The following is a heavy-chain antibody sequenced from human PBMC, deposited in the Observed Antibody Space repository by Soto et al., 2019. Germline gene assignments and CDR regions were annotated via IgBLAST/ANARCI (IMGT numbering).Heavy chain of an antibody. CDR1: GGTFSSYA. Sequence: QVQLVQSGAEVKKPGSSVKVSCKASGGTFSSYAISWVRQSPGQGLEWMGGTFPMCGKANYAQKFQGRVTISADKSTSTAYMELSSLTSEDTAVYYGATVDISTWIDGMDVGGQGTKVTVSS. D-gene: IGHD6-13*01. CDR3: ATVDISTWIDGMDV. J-gene: IGHJ6*02. V-gene: IGHV1-69*06. CDR2: TFPMCGKA.